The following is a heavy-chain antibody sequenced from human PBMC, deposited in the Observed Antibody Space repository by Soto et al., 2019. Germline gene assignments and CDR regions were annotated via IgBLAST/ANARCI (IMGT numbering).Heavy chain of an antibody. D-gene: IGHD5-12*01. Sequence: QVQLQESGPSLVKPSQILSLTCTVSGGSINSGGYYWSWIRHHPGKGLEWIGYIDFSGSTDYNPSLNSRTTMSLDTSKNLFSLKLSSVTAADTAMYYCARGRGYSYLHVWFDPWGQGTLVTVSS. CDR1: GGSINSGGYY. CDR2: IDFSGST. CDR3: ARGRGYSYLHVWFDP. J-gene: IGHJ5*02. V-gene: IGHV4-31*03.